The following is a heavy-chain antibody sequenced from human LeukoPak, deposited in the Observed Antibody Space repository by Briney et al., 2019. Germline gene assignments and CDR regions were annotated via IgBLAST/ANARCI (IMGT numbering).Heavy chain of an antibody. CDR3: ARGVGYYDDIWGSTPFDY. CDR1: RGSINTYY. Sequence: SETLSLTCTVSRGSINTYYWSWIRQPPGKGLEWIGYISYSGSTDYNPSLKSRAAISLDTSKNQISLRLSSVTAADTAVYYCARGVGYYDDIWGSTPFDYWGHGTLVIVSA. D-gene: IGHD3-16*01. CDR2: ISYSGST. V-gene: IGHV4-59*01. J-gene: IGHJ4*01.